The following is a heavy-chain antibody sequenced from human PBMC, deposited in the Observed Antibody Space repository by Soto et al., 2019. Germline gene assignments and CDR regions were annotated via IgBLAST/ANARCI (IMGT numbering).Heavy chain of an antibody. CDR1: GITFSRYA. D-gene: IGHD3-16*01. CDR2: VFFDGNYK. CDR3: TKGGTVPFDY. V-gene: IGHV3-30*18. Sequence: QVQFMQSGGGVVQPGKSLRLSCATSGITFSRYAVHWVRQAPGKRLEWVAVVFFDGNYKNYGDSVKGRFTVSRDNSKNTTYLQMHGLRPEDTAVYYCTKGGTVPFDYWGQGSLVTVSS. J-gene: IGHJ4*02.